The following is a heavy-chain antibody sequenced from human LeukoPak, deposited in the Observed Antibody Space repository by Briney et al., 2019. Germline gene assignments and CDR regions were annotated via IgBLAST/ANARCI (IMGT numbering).Heavy chain of an antibody. CDR1: GYSFANYW. Sequence: GESLKISCKGSGYSFANYWISWVRQMPGKGLEWMGIIYPGDSDTRYSPSFQGQVTISADKSINTTYLQWRSLKAPDTAMYYCARSKGGYPLAWFAPWGQGTLVTVSS. D-gene: IGHD5-12*01. CDR2: IYPGDSDT. CDR3: ARSKGGYPLAWFAP. J-gene: IGHJ5*02. V-gene: IGHV5-51*01.